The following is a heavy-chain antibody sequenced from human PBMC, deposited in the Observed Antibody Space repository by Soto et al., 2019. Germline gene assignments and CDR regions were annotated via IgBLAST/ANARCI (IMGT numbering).Heavy chain of an antibody. D-gene: IGHD2-21*02. J-gene: IGHJ4*02. CDR3: ARDFAVVTPH. Sequence: QVQLVQSGAEVKKPGASVKVSCKASGYTFTSYYMHWVRQAPGQGLELMGIINPSGGSTSYAQKFQGRVTMTRDTSTRTAYMELSSLRSEDTAVYYCARDFAVVTPHWGQGTLVTVSS. CDR1: GYTFTSYY. V-gene: IGHV1-46*03. CDR2: INPSGGST.